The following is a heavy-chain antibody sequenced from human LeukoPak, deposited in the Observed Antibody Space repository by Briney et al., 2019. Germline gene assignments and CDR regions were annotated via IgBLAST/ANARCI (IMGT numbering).Heavy chain of an antibody. CDR3: ARAYGYTMIVVDLRPRAFDI. D-gene: IGHD3-22*01. CDR1: GGSFSGYY. CDR2: INHSGST. Sequence: SETLSLTCAVYGGSFSGYYWSWIRQPPGKGLEWIGEINHSGSTNYNPSLKSRVTISVDTSKNQFSLKLSSVTAADTAVYYCARAYGYTMIVVDLRPRAFDIWGQGTMVTVSS. J-gene: IGHJ3*02. V-gene: IGHV4-34*01.